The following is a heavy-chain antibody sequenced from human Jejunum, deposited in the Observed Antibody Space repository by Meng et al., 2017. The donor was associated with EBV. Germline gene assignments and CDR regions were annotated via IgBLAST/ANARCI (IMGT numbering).Heavy chain of an antibody. V-gene: IGHV3-72*01. CDR2: SRNKAKGYTT. D-gene: IGHD4-23*01. J-gene: IGHJ4*02. Sequence: EVQLVESXGGLVQPGXCLRLSGAASGFTFSDHCMDWVRQAPGKGLEWVGRSRNKAKGYTTEYAASMRGRFTISRDNSKNSLYLQMNSLETEDTAVYYCARAESTDYGGYFDYWGQGTLVTVSS. CDR3: ARAESTDYGGYFDY. CDR1: GFTFSDHC.